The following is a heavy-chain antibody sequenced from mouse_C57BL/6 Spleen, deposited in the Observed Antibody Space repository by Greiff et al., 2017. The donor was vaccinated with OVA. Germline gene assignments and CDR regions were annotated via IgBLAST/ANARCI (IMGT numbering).Heavy chain of an antibody. Sequence: EVMLVESGGGLVQPGGSLKLSCAASGFTFSDYYMYWVRQTPEKRLEWVAYISNGGGSTYYPDTVKGRFTISRDNAKNTLYLQMSRLKSEDTAMYYCARQGLRLEAWFAYWGQGTLVTVSA. CDR3: ARQGLRLEAWFAY. J-gene: IGHJ3*01. CDR1: GFTFSDYY. CDR2: ISNGGGST. V-gene: IGHV5-12*01. D-gene: IGHD2-4*01.